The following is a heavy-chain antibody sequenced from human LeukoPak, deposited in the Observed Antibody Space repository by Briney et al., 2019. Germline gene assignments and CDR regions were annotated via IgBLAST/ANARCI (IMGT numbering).Heavy chain of an antibody. CDR1: GGSISSSSYY. V-gene: IGHV4-39*07. J-gene: IGHJ4*02. D-gene: IGHD4-23*01. Sequence: SETLSLTCTVSGGSISSSSYYWGWTRQPPGKGLEWIGSIYYSGSTYYNPSLKSRVTISVDTSKNQFSLKLSSVTAADTAVYYCARASVVKGVDYWGQGTLVTVSS. CDR2: IYYSGST. CDR3: ARASVVKGVDY.